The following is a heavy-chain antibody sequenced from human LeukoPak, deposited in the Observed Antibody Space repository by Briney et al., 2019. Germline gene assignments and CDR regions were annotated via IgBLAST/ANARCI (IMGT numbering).Heavy chain of an antibody. J-gene: IGHJ4*02. CDR3: ARQSVLVGPFDY. Sequence: SETLSLTCAVYGGSFSGYYWSWIRQPPGKGLERIGEINHSGSTNYNPSLKSRVTISVDTSKNQFSLKLSSVTAADTAVYYCARQSVLVGPFDYWGQGTLVTVSS. CDR1: GGSFSGYY. V-gene: IGHV4-34*01. CDR2: INHSGST. D-gene: IGHD2-15*01.